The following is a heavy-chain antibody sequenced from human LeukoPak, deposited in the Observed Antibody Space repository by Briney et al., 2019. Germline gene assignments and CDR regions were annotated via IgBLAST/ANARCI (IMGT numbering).Heavy chain of an antibody. V-gene: IGHV3-74*01. CDR2: INKDGSST. CDR3: AREIEDSGSYFSDY. J-gene: IGHJ4*02. Sequence: GGPLRLSCAASGFTFSSYWMLWVRQAPGKGLVWVSRINKDGSSTSYADSVKGRFTVSRDNAKNTLYLQMNSLRAEDTAVYYCAREIEDSGSYFSDYWGQGTLVTVSS. D-gene: IGHD1-26*01. CDR1: GFTFSSYW.